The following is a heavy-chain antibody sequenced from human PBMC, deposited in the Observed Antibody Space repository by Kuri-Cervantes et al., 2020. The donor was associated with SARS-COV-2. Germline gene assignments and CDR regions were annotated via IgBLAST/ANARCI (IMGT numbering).Heavy chain of an antibody. Sequence: LSLTCAASGFTFSSYAMHWVRQAPGKGLEWVAVISYDGSNKYYADSVKGRFTISRDNSKNTLYLQMNSLRAEDTAVYYCARGDFWSGYYYDYWGQGTLVTVSS. J-gene: IGHJ4*02. CDR2: ISYDGSNK. CDR1: GFTFSSYA. V-gene: IGHV3-30-3*01. CDR3: ARGDFWSGYYYDY. D-gene: IGHD3-3*01.